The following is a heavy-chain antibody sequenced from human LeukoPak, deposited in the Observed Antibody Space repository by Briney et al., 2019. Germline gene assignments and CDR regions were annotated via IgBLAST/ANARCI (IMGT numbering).Heavy chain of an antibody. CDR2: ISSSSSYI. CDR3: ARDYCSGGSCYLDY. D-gene: IGHD2-15*01. CDR1: GFTFSSYS. J-gene: IGHJ4*02. Sequence: GGSLRLSCAASGFTFSSYSMNWVRQAPGKGLEWVSSISSSSSYIYYADSVKGRFTISRDDAKNSLYLQMNSLRAEDTAVYYCARDYCSGGSCYLDYWGQGTLVTVSS. V-gene: IGHV3-21*01.